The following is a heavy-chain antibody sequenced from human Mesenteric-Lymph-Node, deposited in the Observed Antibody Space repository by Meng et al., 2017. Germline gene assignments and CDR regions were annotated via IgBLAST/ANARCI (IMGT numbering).Heavy chain of an antibody. CDR3: ARGGSSSTANDVFDI. Sequence: GESLKISCTASGFDFNNYDMSWVRQAPGKGLEWVSSISSSSYIYYADSVKGRFTISRDNAKNSLYLQMNSLRVEDTAVYYCARGGSSSTANDVFDIWGQGTMVTVSS. CDR1: GFDFNNYD. D-gene: IGHD6-13*01. V-gene: IGHV3-69-1*01. CDR2: ISSSSYI. J-gene: IGHJ3*02.